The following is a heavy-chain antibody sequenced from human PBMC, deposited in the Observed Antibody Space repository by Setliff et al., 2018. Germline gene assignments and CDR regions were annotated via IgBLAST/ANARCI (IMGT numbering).Heavy chain of an antibody. D-gene: IGHD3-22*01. V-gene: IGHV3-23*01. CDR3: AREYYDSSGFSYGMDV. CDR2: IIENGATA. Sequence: ETLSLTCAVYGDSFSDYYWSWVRKAPGKGLEWVSGIIENGATAYYADSVKGRFTISRDNSKNTQYLQMHSLRVEDTAVYYCAREYYDSSGFSYGMDVWGQGTTVTVSS. J-gene: IGHJ6*02. CDR1: GDSFSDYY.